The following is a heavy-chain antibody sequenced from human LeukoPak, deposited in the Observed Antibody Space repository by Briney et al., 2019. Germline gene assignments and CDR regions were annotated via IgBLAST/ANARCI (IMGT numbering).Heavy chain of an antibody. CDR3: AKTPTALVRGGYYFDS. J-gene: IGHJ4*02. Sequence: NPSETLSLTCAVYGGSFSDYYWNWIRRPPGKGLEWIGEINHSGSTNYNPSLKTRVSISVDTSKNQFSLKLNSVTAADTAVYFCAKTPTALVRGGYYFDSWGQGTLVTVSS. V-gene: IGHV4-34*01. CDR1: GGSFSDYY. CDR2: INHSGST. D-gene: IGHD6-6*01.